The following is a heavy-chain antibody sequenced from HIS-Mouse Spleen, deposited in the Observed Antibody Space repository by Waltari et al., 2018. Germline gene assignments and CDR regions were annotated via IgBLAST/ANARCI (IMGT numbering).Heavy chain of an antibody. CDR1: GGSISSSSYY. CDR2: INYSRST. V-gene: IGHV4-39*07. Sequence: QLQLQESGPGLVKPSETLSLTCTVSGGSISSSSYYWGWIRQPPGKGLEWIGSINYSRSTYYHPSLKSRVTISVDTSKNQFSLKLSSVTAADTAVYYCAREIPYSSSWYDWYFDLWGRGTLVTVSS. CDR3: AREIPYSSSWYDWYFDL. D-gene: IGHD6-13*01. J-gene: IGHJ2*01.